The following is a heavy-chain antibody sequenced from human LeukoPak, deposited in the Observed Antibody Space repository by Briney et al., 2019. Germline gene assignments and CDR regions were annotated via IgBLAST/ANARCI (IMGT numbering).Heavy chain of an antibody. CDR2: ISGSGDST. D-gene: IGHD6-19*01. Sequence: PGGSLRLSCTASGFTFSTYAMSWVRQAPGKGLERVSTISGSGDSTYYADSVKGRFTISRDNSKNTLYLQMNSLRAEDTAVYYCAKEEGYNSGWTRKDGWGKGTTVTVSS. V-gene: IGHV3-23*01. J-gene: IGHJ6*04. CDR3: AKEEGYNSGWTRKDG. CDR1: GFTFSTYA.